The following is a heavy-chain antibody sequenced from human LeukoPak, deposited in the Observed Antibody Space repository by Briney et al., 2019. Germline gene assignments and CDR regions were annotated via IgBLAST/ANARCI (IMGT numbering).Heavy chain of an antibody. Sequence: GGSLRLSCAGSGFTFSNYWMGWVRQAPGKGLHWVANIKTDGSEKYYVDSVKGRFTISRDNAKNSLYLQMNSLRAEDTAVYYCATYSSLNRREFQYWGQGTLLSVSS. CDR3: ATYSSLNRREFQY. V-gene: IGHV3-7*01. CDR2: IKTDGSEK. D-gene: IGHD3-22*01. CDR1: GFTFSNYW. J-gene: IGHJ1*01.